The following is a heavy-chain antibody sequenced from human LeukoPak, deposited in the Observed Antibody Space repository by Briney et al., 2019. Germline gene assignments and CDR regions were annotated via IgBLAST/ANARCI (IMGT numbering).Heavy chain of an antibody. D-gene: IGHD3-10*01. Sequence: SETLSLTCTVSGGSIRSSSYYWGCIRQPPGKGLEWIANIHYSGITYYDPSLKSRVTISVDTSKHQFSLQLTSVTAADTAFYYCARQPHAFDNWFHSWGQGTLVTVSS. J-gene: IGHJ5*01. CDR3: ARQPHAFDNWFHS. CDR1: GGSIRSSSYY. V-gene: IGHV4-39*01. CDR2: IHYSGIT.